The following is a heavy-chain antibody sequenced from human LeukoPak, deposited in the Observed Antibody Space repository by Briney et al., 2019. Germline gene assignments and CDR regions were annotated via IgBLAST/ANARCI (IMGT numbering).Heavy chain of an antibody. CDR3: AGDSGNSAFDY. D-gene: IGHD4-23*01. Sequence: SETLSLTCTVSGGSISPYYWSWIRQPPGKGPEWIGYIYYSGSTYYNPSLKSRVTISVDTSKNQFSLKLRSVTAADTAVYYCAGDSGNSAFDYWGQGTLVTVSS. V-gene: IGHV4-59*12. CDR1: GGSISPYY. J-gene: IGHJ4*02. CDR2: IYYSGST.